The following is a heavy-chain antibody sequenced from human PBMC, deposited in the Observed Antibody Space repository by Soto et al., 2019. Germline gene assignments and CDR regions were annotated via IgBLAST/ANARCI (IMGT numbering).Heavy chain of an antibody. V-gene: IGHV4-34*01. CDR2: INHSGST. Sequence: QVQLQQWGAGLLKPSETLSLTCAVYGGSFSGYYWSWVRQPPGKGLEWIGEINHSGSTNYNPSLQSRATIAGDTSKSPFALKLSAVTAADTAVYCCARGYGRTFDSWGQGTLVTVSS. CDR3: ARGYGRTFDS. J-gene: IGHJ4*02. CDR1: GGSFSGYY. D-gene: IGHD3-10*01.